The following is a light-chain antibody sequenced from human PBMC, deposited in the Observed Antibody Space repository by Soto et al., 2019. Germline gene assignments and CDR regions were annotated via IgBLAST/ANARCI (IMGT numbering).Light chain of an antibody. CDR1: QNISSW. CDR3: QHYKAFSPWT. J-gene: IGKJ1*01. Sequence: DIQMTQSPCARCASVGDRVTITCRASQNISSWLAWYQQKAGKAPKSLIYDASSLESGVPSRMSGSGSGTEFTLTITNLQPDDSATYYCQHYKAFSPWTFGQGTKVDIK. V-gene: IGKV1-5*01. CDR2: DAS.